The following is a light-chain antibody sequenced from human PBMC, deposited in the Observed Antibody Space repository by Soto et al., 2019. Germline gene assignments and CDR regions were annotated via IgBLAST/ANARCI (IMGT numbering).Light chain of an antibody. CDR3: QQRGNWPPT. CDR1: QSISSY. V-gene: IGKV3-11*01. Sequence: EIVLTQSPATLSLSPGERATLSCRASQSISSYLAGYQQKPGQAPRLLIYDASNRATGSPARFSGGGTGTDFTLTISSLEPEDFAVYYCQQRGNWPPTFGGGTKVEIK. J-gene: IGKJ4*01. CDR2: DAS.